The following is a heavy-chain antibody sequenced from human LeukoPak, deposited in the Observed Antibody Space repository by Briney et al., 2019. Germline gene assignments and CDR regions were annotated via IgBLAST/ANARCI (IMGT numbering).Heavy chain of an antibody. V-gene: IGHV3-30*04. D-gene: IGHD3-3*01. CDR2: ISYDGSNK. CDR3: ARDNDYYFDY. J-gene: IGHJ4*02. CDR1: GFTFSSHA. Sequence: AGGSLRLSCAASGFTFSSHAMHWVRQAPGKGLEWVAVISYDGSNKYYGDSVKGRFPISRDNSKRTFYLQMNSLRAEDTAVYYCARDNDYYFDYWGQGPLVTVSS.